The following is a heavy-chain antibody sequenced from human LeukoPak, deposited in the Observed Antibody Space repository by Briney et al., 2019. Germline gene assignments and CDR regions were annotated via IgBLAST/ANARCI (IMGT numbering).Heavy chain of an antibody. J-gene: IGHJ5*02. CDR1: GFTFSSYA. V-gene: IGHV3-23*01. D-gene: IGHD6-19*01. CDR2: ISGSGGST. CDR3: AREGIAVAGFKIDP. Sequence: GGSLRLSCAASGFTFSSYAMSWVRQAPGKGLEWVSAISGSGGSTYYADPVKGRFTISRDNSKNTLYLQMNSLRAEDTAVYYCAREGIAVAGFKIDPWGQGTLVTVSS.